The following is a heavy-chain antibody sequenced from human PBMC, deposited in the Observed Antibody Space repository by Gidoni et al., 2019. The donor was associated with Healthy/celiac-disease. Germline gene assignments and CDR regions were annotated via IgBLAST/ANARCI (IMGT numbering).Heavy chain of an antibody. CDR2: IFSNDEK. V-gene: IGHV2-26*01. J-gene: IGHJ5*02. CDR3: ARIRAGATPWFDP. D-gene: IGHD1-26*01. Sequence: QVTLKESGPVLVKPTETLTLTCTVSGFSLSNARMGVSWIRQPPGKALEWLAHIFSNDEKSYSTSLKSRLTISKDTSKSQVVLTMTNIDPVDTATYYCARIRAGATPWFDPWGQGTLVTVSS. CDR1: GFSLSNARMG.